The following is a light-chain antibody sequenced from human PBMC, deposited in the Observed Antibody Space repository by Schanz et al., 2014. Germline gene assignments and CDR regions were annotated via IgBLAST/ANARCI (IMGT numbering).Light chain of an antibody. Sequence: EIVLTQSPDTLSVSPVERATLSCRSSQNVGTYLAWYQHKPGQAPRLLIYGASSRATGIPDRFSGSGSGTDFSLTISRLEPEDFAVYYCQQYGISRFTFGPGTKVDIK. CDR3: QQYGISRFT. CDR1: QNVGTY. J-gene: IGKJ3*01. CDR2: GAS. V-gene: IGKV3-20*01.